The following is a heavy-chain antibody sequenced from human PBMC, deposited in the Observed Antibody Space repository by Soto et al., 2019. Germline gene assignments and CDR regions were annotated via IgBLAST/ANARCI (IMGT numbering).Heavy chain of an antibody. Sequence: PGGSLRLSCAASGFTFSGHWMNWARQAPGKGLEWVAHINNDGSEEDYVDSMKGRFTISRDNAKNSLYLQMNSPRVEDTAVYYCARDRDWSSEDWGQGALVTGSS. V-gene: IGHV3-7*01. D-gene: IGHD3-9*01. J-gene: IGHJ4*02. CDR2: INNDGSEE. CDR3: ARDRDWSSED. CDR1: GFTFSGHW.